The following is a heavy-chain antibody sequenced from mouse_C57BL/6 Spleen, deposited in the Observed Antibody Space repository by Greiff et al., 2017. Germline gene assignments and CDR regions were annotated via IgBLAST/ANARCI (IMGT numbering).Heavy chain of an antibody. CDR2: IYPSDSET. CDR1: GYTFTSYW. V-gene: IGHV1-61*01. CDR3: AREGYYGSNFYFDY. Sequence: QVHVKQPGAELVRPGSSVKLSCKASGYTFTSYWMDWVKQRPGQGLEWIGNIYPSDSETHYNQKFKDKATLTVDKSSSTAYMQLSSLTSEDSAVYYCAREGYYGSNFYFDYWGQGTTLTVSS. D-gene: IGHD1-1*01. J-gene: IGHJ2*01.